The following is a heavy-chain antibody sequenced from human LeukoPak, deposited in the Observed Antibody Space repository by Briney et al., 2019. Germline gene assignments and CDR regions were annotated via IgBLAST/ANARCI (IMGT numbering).Heavy chain of an antibody. Sequence: SQTLSLTCTVSGGSISSGGYYWSWIRQHPGKGLESIGYIYYSGSTYYNPSLKSRVTVSVDTSKNQFSLKLSSVTAADTAVYYCAACGSLREYFQHWGQGTLVTVSS. CDR3: AACGSLREYFQH. D-gene: IGHD2-15*01. CDR2: IYYSGST. CDR1: GGSISSGGYY. V-gene: IGHV4-31*03. J-gene: IGHJ1*01.